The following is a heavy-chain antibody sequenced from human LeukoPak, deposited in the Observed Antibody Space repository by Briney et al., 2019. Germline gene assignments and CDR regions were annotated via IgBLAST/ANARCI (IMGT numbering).Heavy chain of an antibody. V-gene: IGHV3-64*01. CDR2: ISGNGGST. Sequence: GGSLRLSCAASGFSFTTYGMSWVRQAPGKGLEYVSAISGNGGSTYYANSVKGRFTISRDNSKNTLYLQMGSLRAEDMAVYYCARDHGNNWNYGYYYYMDVWGKGTTVTVSS. CDR1: GFSFTTYG. D-gene: IGHD1-7*01. CDR3: ARDHGNNWNYGYYYYMDV. J-gene: IGHJ6*03.